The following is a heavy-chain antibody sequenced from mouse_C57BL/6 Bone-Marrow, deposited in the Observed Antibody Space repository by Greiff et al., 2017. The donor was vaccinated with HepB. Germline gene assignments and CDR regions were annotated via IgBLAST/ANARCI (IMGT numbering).Heavy chain of an antibody. J-gene: IGHJ1*03. CDR1: GFTFSSYA. CDR2: ISSGGDYI. Sequence: EVQVVESGEGLVKPGGSLKLSCAASGFTFSSYAMSWVRQTPEKRLEWVAYISSGGDYIYYADTVKGRFTISRDNARNTLYLQMSSLKSEDTAMYYCTRDTDYYGSSYWYFDVWGTGTTVTVSS. D-gene: IGHD1-1*01. V-gene: IGHV5-9-1*02. CDR3: TRDTDYYGSSYWYFDV.